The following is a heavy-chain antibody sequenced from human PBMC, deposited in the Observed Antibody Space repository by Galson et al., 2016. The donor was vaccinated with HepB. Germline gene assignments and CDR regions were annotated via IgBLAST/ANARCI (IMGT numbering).Heavy chain of an antibody. CDR1: GFTFSDYS. CDR3: ARDRGLRFLEWFMAW. Sequence: SLRLSCAASGFTFSDYSMHWVRQAPGKGLEWVGVMSYDENHKYYADYVKDRITISRDNFKNTLYLHMSGLRAEDTAVYYCARDRGLRFLEWFMAWWGQGTLVTVSA. V-gene: IGHV3-30*04. J-gene: IGHJ4*02. CDR2: MSYDENHK. D-gene: IGHD3-3*01.